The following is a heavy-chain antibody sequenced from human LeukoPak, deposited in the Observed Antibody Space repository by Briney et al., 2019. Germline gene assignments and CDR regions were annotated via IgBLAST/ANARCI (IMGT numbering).Heavy chain of an antibody. CDR3: AKDLTYESSGSVIDN. V-gene: IGHV3-43*01. D-gene: IGHD3-22*01. Sequence: GGSLRLSCAASGFIFEDYTMHWGRQVPGKTLELASLVNWHGTTYYADSLKGRFTISRDNSKNSLYLQMDSLRTEDTAFYYCAKDLTYESSGSVIDNWGLGTLVTVSS. J-gene: IGHJ4*02. CDR2: VNWHGTT. CDR1: GFIFEDYT.